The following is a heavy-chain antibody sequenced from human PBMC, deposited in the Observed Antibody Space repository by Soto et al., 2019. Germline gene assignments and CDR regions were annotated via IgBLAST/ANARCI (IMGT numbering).Heavy chain of an antibody. Sequence: QVQLVQSGAEVKKPGASVKVSCKASGYTFTSYGISWVRQAPGQGLEWMGWISAYNGNTNYAQKLQGRVTMTTDAATSTAYMELRSLSSDDTAVYYCARDIKWELLGFDAFDIWGQGTMVTVSS. D-gene: IGHD1-26*01. V-gene: IGHV1-18*01. CDR2: ISAYNGNT. J-gene: IGHJ3*02. CDR1: GYTFTSYG. CDR3: ARDIKWELLGFDAFDI.